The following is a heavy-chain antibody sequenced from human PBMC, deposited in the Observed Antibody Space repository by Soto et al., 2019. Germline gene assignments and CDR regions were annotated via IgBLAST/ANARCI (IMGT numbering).Heavy chain of an antibody. D-gene: IGHD3-22*01. CDR2: INPNSGGT. Sequence: ASVKVSCKASGYTFTGYYMHWVRQAPGQGLEWMGWINPNSGGTNYAQKFQGWVTMTRDTSISTAYMELSRLRSDDTAVYYCARAYYDSSGYHPFDYWGQGTLVTVS. V-gene: IGHV1-2*04. J-gene: IGHJ4*02. CDR1: GYTFTGYY. CDR3: ARAYYDSSGYHPFDY.